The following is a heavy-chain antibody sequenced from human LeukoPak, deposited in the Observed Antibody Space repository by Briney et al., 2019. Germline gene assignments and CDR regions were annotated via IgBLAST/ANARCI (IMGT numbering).Heavy chain of an antibody. D-gene: IGHD3-10*01. CDR2: ISTYNGNT. CDR1: GYTFTTYG. V-gene: IGHV1-18*01. Sequence: ASVKVSCKTSGYTFTTYGITWVRQAPGQGLECMGWISTYNGNTNYAQKFQGRVTMTTDTSTSTAYMELRSLTSDDTAVYYCARGREVGSNDRIYYYYMDVWGKGTTVTVSS. J-gene: IGHJ6*03. CDR3: ARGREVGSNDRIYYYYMDV.